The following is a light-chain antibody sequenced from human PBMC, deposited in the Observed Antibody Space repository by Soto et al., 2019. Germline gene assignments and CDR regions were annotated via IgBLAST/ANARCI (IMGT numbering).Light chain of an antibody. CDR1: QTVIGRY. CDR2: GAS. V-gene: IGKV3-20*01. J-gene: IGKJ1*01. Sequence: EIVLTQSPGTLSLSPGERATLSCRASQTVIGRYFAWYQQKPGQTPRLLIYGASSRATGIPDRFSGSGSGTAFTLTISSLQPEDSAVYYCHQYGSSVWTFGQGTKVEIK. CDR3: HQYGSSVWT.